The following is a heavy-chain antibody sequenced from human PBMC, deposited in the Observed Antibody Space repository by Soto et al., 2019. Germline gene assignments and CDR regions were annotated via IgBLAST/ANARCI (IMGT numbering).Heavy chain of an antibody. J-gene: IGHJ6*02. CDR3: ARGDYGGNSDFGMDV. D-gene: IGHD4-17*01. V-gene: IGHV1-18*01. CDR1: GYTFTSYG. CDR2: ISAYNGNT. Sequence: ASVKVSCKASGYTFTSYGISWVRQAPGQGLEWMGWISAYNGNTNYAQKLQGRVTITTDTSTSTAYMELSSLRSEDTAVYYCARGDYGGNSDFGMDVWGQGTTVTVSS.